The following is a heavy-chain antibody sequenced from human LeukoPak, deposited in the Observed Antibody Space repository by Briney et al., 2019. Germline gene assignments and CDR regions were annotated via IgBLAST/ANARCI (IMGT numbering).Heavy chain of an antibody. Sequence: GGSLRLSCAASGFTFSSYAMSWVRQAPGKGLEWVSAISGSGGSSHYADSVKGRFTISRDNSKNTLYLQMNSLRAEDTAVYYCAKDHILRYFDWSPEYYFDYWGQGTLVTVSS. J-gene: IGHJ4*02. CDR1: GFTFSSYA. CDR3: AKDHILRYFDWSPEYYFDY. D-gene: IGHD3-9*01. V-gene: IGHV3-23*01. CDR2: ISGSGGSS.